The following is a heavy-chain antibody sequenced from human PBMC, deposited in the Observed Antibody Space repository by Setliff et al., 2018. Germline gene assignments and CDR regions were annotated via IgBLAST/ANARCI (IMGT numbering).Heavy chain of an antibody. CDR2: IKTKNDVGTE. Sequence: PGGSLRLSCAASGFSFRDAWMNWVRQAPGKGLEWVGRIKTKNDVGTEEYAAPVKGRFTISRDDSKNTLFLQMDSLKSEDTAFYYCTAGIYDSGGCDSWGQGTLVTVS. CDR1: GFSFRDAW. D-gene: IGHD3-22*01. J-gene: IGHJ4*02. CDR3: TAGIYDSGGCDS. V-gene: IGHV3-15*07.